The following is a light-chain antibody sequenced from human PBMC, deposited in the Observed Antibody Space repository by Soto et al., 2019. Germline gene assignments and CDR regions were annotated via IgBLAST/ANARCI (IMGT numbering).Light chain of an antibody. CDR2: AAS. CDR3: QKYNSAPWT. J-gene: IGKJ1*01. V-gene: IGKV1-27*01. Sequence: DIQITQSPSSLSTSVGDRVTITCRASQGISNYLAWYQQKPGKVPKLLIYAASTLQSGVPSRFSGSGSGTDFTLTISSXQPEDVATYYCQKYNSAPWTFGQGTKVDIK. CDR1: QGISNY.